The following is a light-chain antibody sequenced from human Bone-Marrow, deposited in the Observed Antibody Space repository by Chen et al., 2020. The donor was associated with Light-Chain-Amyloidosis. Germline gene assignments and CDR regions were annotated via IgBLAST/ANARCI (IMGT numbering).Light chain of an antibody. J-gene: IGKJ4*01. CDR3: QQYGTSPLT. CDR2: GSS. CDR1: QTISSNY. V-gene: IGKV3-20*01. Sequence: ELVCTHSPGTLSLSPGEGANLSCRASQTISSNYLTWYQQKFGQAPRLLIYGSSSRATGIPDRFTGSGSGTDFTLTINRLEPEDFAMYYCQQYGTSPLTFGGGTKVEIK.